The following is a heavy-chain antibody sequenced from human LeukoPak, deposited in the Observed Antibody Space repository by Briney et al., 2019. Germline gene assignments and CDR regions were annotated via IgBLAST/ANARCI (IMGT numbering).Heavy chain of an antibody. CDR2: IYYSGRS. V-gene: IGHV4-59*01. CDR3: ASGPRPRTIFSVVIPSSWFDY. J-gene: IGHJ4*02. D-gene: IGHD3-3*01. Sequence: PGTLSLTCAVSGGSISRYYWRRIRQPPGGGVERIGYIYYSGRSNYNPSLKSLVTITVDTSKNQFSLKLSSVTATDTAVYYCASGPRPRTIFSVVIPSSWFDYWGQGTLVTVSS. CDR1: GGSISRYY.